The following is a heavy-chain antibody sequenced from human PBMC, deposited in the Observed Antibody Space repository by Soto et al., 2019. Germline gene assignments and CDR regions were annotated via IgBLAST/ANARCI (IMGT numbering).Heavy chain of an antibody. Sequence: SQTRSLTCAISGDSGSTNRATWDWIRQSPSRGLEWLGRTYYRSNWYTDYAVSVKGRITISPDTSNNQLSLQLNSVTPDDTAVYYCARLIGNSWLDSWGQGTLVTVSS. CDR1: GDSGSTNRAT. CDR2: TYYRSNWYT. CDR3: ARLIGNSWLDS. J-gene: IGHJ5*01. V-gene: IGHV6-1*01. D-gene: IGHD2-8*01.